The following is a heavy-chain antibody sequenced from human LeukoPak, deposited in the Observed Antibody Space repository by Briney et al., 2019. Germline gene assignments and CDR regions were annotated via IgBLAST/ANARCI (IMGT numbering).Heavy chain of an antibody. J-gene: IGHJ4*02. V-gene: IGHV3-30*03. CDR1: GFGFNYYG. D-gene: IGHD3-9*01. CDR2: VSNDGTEK. Sequence: GGSLRLSCAASGFGFNYYGMHWVRQTPGRGLEWVAVVSNDGTEKYYGDSVKGRFTISRDNAKNSVYLQMSSLRVEDTAVYYCASNNDWRFDYWGQGTLVTVSS. CDR3: ASNNDWRFDY.